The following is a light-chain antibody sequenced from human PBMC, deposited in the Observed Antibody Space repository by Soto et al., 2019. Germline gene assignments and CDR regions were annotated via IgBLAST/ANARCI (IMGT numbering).Light chain of an antibody. Sequence: DIQMTQSPSSLSASVGDRVTITCRASQAIGSWLAWYPQKPGKAPTSLIYDASNLQTEVPSRFSGSGSGTDFTLTISGLQPEDSATYYCQQYNSYPLTFGGGTMVEIK. V-gene: IGKV1D-16*01. J-gene: IGKJ4*01. CDR3: QQYNSYPLT. CDR1: QAIGSW. CDR2: DAS.